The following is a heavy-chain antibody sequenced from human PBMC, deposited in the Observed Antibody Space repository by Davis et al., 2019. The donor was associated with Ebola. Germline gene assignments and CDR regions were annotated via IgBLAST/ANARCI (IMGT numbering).Heavy chain of an antibody. CDR1: GFTFSSYD. D-gene: IGHD6-6*01. CDR2: IGTAGDT. CDR3: ARAHFGRSSFDY. Sequence: GESLKISCAASGFTFSSYDMHWVRQVTGKGLEWVSAIGTAGDTYYPGSVKGRFTISRENAKNSLYLQMSSLRAGDTAVYYCARAHFGRSSFDYWGQGTLVTVSS. V-gene: IGHV3-13*01. J-gene: IGHJ4*02.